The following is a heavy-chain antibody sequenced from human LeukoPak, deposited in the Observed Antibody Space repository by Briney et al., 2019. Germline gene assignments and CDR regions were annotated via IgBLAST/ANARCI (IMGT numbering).Heavy chain of an antibody. J-gene: IGHJ4*02. Sequence: GRSLRLSCAASGFTFDDYAMHWVRQAPGKGLEWVSGISWNSGSIGYADSVKGRFTISRDNAKNSLYLQMNSLRAEDTALYYCAKEGLAYLHYFDYWGQGTLVTVSS. CDR2: ISWNSGSI. CDR3: AKEGLAYLHYFDY. D-gene: IGHD6-19*01. V-gene: IGHV3-9*01. CDR1: GFTFDDYA.